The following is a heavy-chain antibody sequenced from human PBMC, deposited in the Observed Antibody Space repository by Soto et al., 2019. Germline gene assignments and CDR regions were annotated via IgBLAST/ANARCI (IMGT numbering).Heavy chain of an antibody. D-gene: IGHD2-15*01. J-gene: IGHJ4*02. CDR2: IYYSGGT. V-gene: IGHV4-39*02. Sequence: QLQLQESGPGLVKPSETLSPTCTVSGGSISSSSYYWGWIRQPPGNGLEWIGRIYYSGGTSYIASLQSGLTILAETSRTSSPRRLTSLCTAEPAAYYCASSTPALATSERWDKGSQVTVSS. CDR3: ASSTPALATSER. CDR1: GGSISSSSYY.